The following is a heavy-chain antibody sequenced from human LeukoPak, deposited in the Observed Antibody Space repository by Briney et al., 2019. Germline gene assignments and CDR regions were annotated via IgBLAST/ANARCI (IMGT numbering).Heavy chain of an antibody. CDR3: ARDVTVVTPLGGY. D-gene: IGHD4-23*01. Sequence: SVKVSCKASGGTFSSYAISWVRQAPGQGLEWMGGIIPIFGTANYAHKLQGRVTMTTDTSTSTGYMELRSLRSDDTAVYYCARDVTVVTPLGGYWGQGTLVTVSS. CDR1: GGTFSSYA. CDR2: IIPIFGTA. J-gene: IGHJ4*02. V-gene: IGHV1-69*05.